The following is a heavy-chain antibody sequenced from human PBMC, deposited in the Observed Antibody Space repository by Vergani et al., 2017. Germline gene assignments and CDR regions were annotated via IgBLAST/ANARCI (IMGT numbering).Heavy chain of an antibody. D-gene: IGHD4-17*01. V-gene: IGHV4-38-2*02. CDR3: ARGRYMTTVTRFDY. CDR1: SYSISSGYY. CDR2: IYHSGST. J-gene: IGHJ4*02. Sequence: VQLQESGPGLVKPSETLSLTCTVSSYSISSGYYWGWIRQPPGKGLEWIGSIYHSGSTHYNPSLKSRVTISVDTSKNQFSLKLSSVTAADTAVYYCARGRYMTTVTRFDYWGQGTLVTVSS.